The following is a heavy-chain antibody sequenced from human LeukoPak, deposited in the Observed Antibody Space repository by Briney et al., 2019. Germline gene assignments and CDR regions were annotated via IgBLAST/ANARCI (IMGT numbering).Heavy chain of an antibody. Sequence: PRGSMRLSCAASAFTFSTYSMIWVRQAPGKGLEWVSSISSSSNYIYYADSVKGRFTISRDNTKNSLYLQMNNLRAEDTAVYYCARLGVGDLRAGLDPWGQGTLVTVSS. CDR1: AFTFSTYS. CDR3: ARLGVGDLRAGLDP. D-gene: IGHD1-26*01. J-gene: IGHJ5*02. CDR2: ISSSSNYI. V-gene: IGHV3-21*01.